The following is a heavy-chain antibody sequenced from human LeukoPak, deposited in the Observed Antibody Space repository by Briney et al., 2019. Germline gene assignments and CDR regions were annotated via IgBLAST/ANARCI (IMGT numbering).Heavy chain of an antibody. D-gene: IGHD6-19*01. J-gene: IGHJ4*02. CDR1: GFTFSSYS. Sequence: GGSLRLSCAASGFTFSSYSMNWVRQAPGKGLEWVSSISSSSSYIYYADSVKGRFTISRDNAKNSLYLQMNSLRAEDTAVYYCARGDSSGWDLDYWGQGTLVTVSS. CDR3: ARGDSSGWDLDY. CDR2: ISSSSSYI. V-gene: IGHV3-21*01.